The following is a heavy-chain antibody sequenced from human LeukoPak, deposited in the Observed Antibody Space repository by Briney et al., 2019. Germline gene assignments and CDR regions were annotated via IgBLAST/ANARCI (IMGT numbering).Heavy chain of an antibody. V-gene: IGHV3-23*01. CDR2: ISGSGGST. CDR3: AKARKIVVVTAIPFFDY. Sequence: GGSLRLSCAASGFTFSSYAMCWVRQAPGKGLEWVSAISGSGGSTYYADSVKGRFTISRDNSKNTLYLQMNSLRAEDTAVYYCAKARKIVVVTAIPFFDYWGQGTLVTVSS. D-gene: IGHD2-21*02. J-gene: IGHJ4*02. CDR1: GFTFSSYA.